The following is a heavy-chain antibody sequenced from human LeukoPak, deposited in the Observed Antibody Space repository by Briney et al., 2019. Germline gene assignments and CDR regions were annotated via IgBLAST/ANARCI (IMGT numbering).Heavy chain of an antibody. V-gene: IGHV3-48*02. Sequence: PGGSLRLSCVASGFTFSSFDMNWVRQAPGKGLEWLSNIANTSSAIYYADSVKGRFTISGDNAKNSLYLQMNSLRDEDTAVYFCARETVTTIDYWGQGTLVTVSS. CDR3: ARETVTTIDY. CDR1: GFTFSSFD. J-gene: IGHJ4*02. CDR2: IANTSSAI. D-gene: IGHD4-17*01.